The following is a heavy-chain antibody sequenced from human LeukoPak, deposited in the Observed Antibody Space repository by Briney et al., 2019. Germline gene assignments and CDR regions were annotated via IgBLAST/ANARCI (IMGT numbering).Heavy chain of an antibody. Sequence: GGSLRLSCAASGFTVSSNYMSWVRQAPGKGLEWVSVIYSGGSTYCADSVKGRFTISRDNSKNTLYLQMNSLRAEDTAVYYCAKAALETDYYDSRGYYSGYYYYYMDVWGKGTTVTVSS. CDR3: AKAALETDYYDSRGYYSGYYYYYMDV. CDR2: IYSGGST. CDR1: GFTVSSNY. V-gene: IGHV3-53*01. D-gene: IGHD3-22*01. J-gene: IGHJ6*03.